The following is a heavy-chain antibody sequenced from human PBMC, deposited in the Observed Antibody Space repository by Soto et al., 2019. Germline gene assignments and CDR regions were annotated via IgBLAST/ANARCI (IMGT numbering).Heavy chain of an antibody. J-gene: IGHJ4*02. V-gene: IGHV1-8*01. CDR3: ARNVYSSSRGRRAWLAY. Sequence: ASLKVSCKASGYTFTSYDINWVRQATGQGLEWMGWMNPNSGNTGYAQKFQGRVTMTRNTSISTAYMELSSLRSEDTAVYYCARNVYSSSRGRRAWLAYWGQGTLVTVSS. CDR1: GYTFTSYD. D-gene: IGHD6-13*01. CDR2: MNPNSGNT.